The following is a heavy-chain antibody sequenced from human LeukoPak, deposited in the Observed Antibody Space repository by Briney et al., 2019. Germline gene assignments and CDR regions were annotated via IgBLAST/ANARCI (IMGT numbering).Heavy chain of an antibody. CDR3: ARDLRTPDAFDI. J-gene: IGHJ3*02. CDR1: GFIVSNNY. CDR2: IYSGGST. V-gene: IGHV3-66*01. D-gene: IGHD4-17*01. Sequence: PGGSLRLSCAASGFIVSNNYMSWVRQAPGKGLEWVSLIYSGGSTNYADSVKGRFTISRDNSKNTLYLQMNSLRAEDTAVYYCARDLRTPDAFDIWGQGTMVTVSS.